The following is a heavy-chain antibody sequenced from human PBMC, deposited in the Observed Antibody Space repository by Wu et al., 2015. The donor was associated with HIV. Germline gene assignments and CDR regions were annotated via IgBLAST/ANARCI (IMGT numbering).Heavy chain of an antibody. CDR1: GYISSGHY. V-gene: IGHV1-2*02. CDR3: ARGWTMVQLPIATRYYYYMDV. D-gene: IGHD1-1*01. Sequence: QVQLVQSGAEVKKPGASVKVSCKASGYISSGHYMNWVRQAPGQGLEWMGWINPASGGTRYAEKFQGRVTMTSDTSTSTAYMELNSLRSDDTAVYYCARGWTMVQLPIATRYYYYMDVWGKGTTVIVSS. J-gene: IGHJ6*03. CDR2: INPASGGT.